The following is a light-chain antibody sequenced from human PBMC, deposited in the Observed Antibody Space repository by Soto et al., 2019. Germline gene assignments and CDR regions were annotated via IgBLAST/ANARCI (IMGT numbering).Light chain of an antibody. CDR2: EGS. CDR1: SSDVGSYNL. CDR3: CSYAGSSILV. Sequence: QSALTQPASVSGSPGQSITISCTGTSSDVGSYNLVSWYQQHPGKAPKLMIYEGSKRPSGVSNRFSSSKSGNTASLTISGLQAEDEADYYCCSYAGSSILVFGGGTKLTVL. J-gene: IGLJ2*01. V-gene: IGLV2-23*01.